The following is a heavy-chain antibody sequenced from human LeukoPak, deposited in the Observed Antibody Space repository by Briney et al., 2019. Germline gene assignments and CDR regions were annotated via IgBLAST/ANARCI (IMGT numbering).Heavy chain of an antibody. CDR2: VSWNSGSI. Sequence: GGSLRLSCAASGFTFDDYAMHWVRQAPGKGLEWVSGVSWNSGSIGYADSVKGRFTISRDNAKNSLYLEMNSLRPEDTALYYCAKDGGASGYSYAFDYWGQGTLVPVSS. CDR1: GFTFDDYA. D-gene: IGHD5-18*01. J-gene: IGHJ4*02. CDR3: AKDGGASGYSYAFDY. V-gene: IGHV3-9*01.